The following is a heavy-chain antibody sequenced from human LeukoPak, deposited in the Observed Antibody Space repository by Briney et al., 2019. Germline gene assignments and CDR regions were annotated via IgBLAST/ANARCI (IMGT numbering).Heavy chain of an antibody. CDR2: ISGSGGST. J-gene: IGHJ4*02. CDR3: ARASGYEYPADFDH. CDR1: GFTFSSYA. V-gene: IGHV3-23*01. D-gene: IGHD5-12*01. Sequence: PGGSLRLSCAASGFTFSSYAMSWVRQAPGKGLEWVSAISGSGGSTYYADSVKARFTISRDNAKNSLYLQMNSLRAEDTAVYYCARASGYEYPADFDHWGQGTLVTVSS.